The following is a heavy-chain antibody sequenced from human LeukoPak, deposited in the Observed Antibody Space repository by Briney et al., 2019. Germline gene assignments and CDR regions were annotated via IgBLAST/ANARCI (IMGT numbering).Heavy chain of an antibody. Sequence: ASVNVSCKASGYTFTSYGISWVRQAPGQGLEWMGWISAYNGNTNYAQKLQGRVTMTTDTSTSTAYMELRSLRSDDTAVYYCARAPSIAAAGKLDVWGKGTTVTVSS. V-gene: IGHV1-18*01. J-gene: IGHJ6*04. D-gene: IGHD6-13*01. CDR2: ISAYNGNT. CDR1: GYTFTSYG. CDR3: ARAPSIAAAGKLDV.